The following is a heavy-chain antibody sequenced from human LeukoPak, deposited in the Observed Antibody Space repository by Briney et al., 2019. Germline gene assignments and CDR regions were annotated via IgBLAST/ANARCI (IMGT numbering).Heavy chain of an antibody. Sequence: QPGGSLRLSCAASGFTFSSYGMHWVRQAPGKGLEWVAFIRYDGSNKYYADSVKGRFTISRDNSKNTLYVQMNSLRAEDTAVYYCAKVVRSGWYGMDVWGKGTTVTISS. CDR1: GFTFSSYG. J-gene: IGHJ6*04. V-gene: IGHV3-30*02. D-gene: IGHD6-19*01. CDR2: IRYDGSNK. CDR3: AKVVRSGWYGMDV.